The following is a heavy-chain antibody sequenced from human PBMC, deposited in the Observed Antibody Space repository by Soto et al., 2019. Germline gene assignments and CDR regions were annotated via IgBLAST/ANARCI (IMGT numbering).Heavy chain of an antibody. CDR1: GGSFSGYY. Sequence: QVQLQQWGAGLLKHSETLSLTCAVYGGSFSGYYWSWISQPPGKGLEWIGEINHSGSTNYNPSLKSRVTISVDTSKNQFSLKLSSVTAADTAVYYCARWGSGWYYFDYWGQGTLVTVSS. CDR3: ARWGSGWYYFDY. J-gene: IGHJ4*02. D-gene: IGHD6-19*01. CDR2: INHSGST. V-gene: IGHV4-34*01.